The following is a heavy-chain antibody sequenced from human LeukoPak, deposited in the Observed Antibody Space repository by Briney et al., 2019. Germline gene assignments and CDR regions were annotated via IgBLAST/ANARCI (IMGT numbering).Heavy chain of an antibody. CDR2: IYWDDDK. Sequence: ESGPTLVNPTQTLTLTCTFSVSIVSAVAVGWIRQPPGKALEWLALIYWDDDKRYSPSLKSRPTITKDTSKNQVVLTMTNVDPVDTATYYCAHRGGGDCYNFWGQGTLVTVSS. CDR3: AHRGGGDCYNF. D-gene: IGHD2-21*02. J-gene: IGHJ4*02. V-gene: IGHV2-5*02. CDR1: VSIVSAVA.